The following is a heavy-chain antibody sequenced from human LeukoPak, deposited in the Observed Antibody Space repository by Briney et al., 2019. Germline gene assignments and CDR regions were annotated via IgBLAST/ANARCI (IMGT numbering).Heavy chain of an antibody. J-gene: IGHJ3*02. V-gene: IGHV3-30*04. CDR3: ARDPIAAAGADAFDI. CDR2: ISYDGSNK. Sequence: GGSLRLSCAASGFTFSSYAMHWVRQAPGKGLEWVAAISYDGSNKYYADSVKGRFTISRDNSKNTLYLQMNSLRAEDTAVYYCARDPIAAAGADAFDIWGQGTMVTVSS. D-gene: IGHD6-13*01. CDR1: GFTFSSYA.